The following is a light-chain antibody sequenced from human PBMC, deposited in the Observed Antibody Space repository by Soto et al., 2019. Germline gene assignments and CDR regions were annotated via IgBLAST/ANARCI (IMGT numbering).Light chain of an antibody. J-gene: IGLJ3*02. CDR2: YDD. Sequence: QSVLTQPPSVSEAPRQRVTISCSGSSSNIGNNAVNWYQQLPGKAPKLLIYYDDLLPSGVSDRFSGSKSGTSASLAISGLQSEDEADYYCAAWDDSLNGGVFGGGTKRTVL. CDR3: AAWDDSLNGGV. CDR1: SSNIGNNA. V-gene: IGLV1-36*01.